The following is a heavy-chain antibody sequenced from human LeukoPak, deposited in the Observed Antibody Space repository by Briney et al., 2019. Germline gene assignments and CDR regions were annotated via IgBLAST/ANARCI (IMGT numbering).Heavy chain of an antibody. CDR3: ARGVGSGYTDD. Sequence: SETLSLTCTVSGDSMSTYYWTWIRQPPGKGLEWIGYIYNSGSTNYNPSLKSRVTISVDTSKNQFSLKLTSVTAADTAVYYCARGVGSGYTDDWGQGTLITVSS. CDR1: GDSMSTYY. V-gene: IGHV4-59*01. D-gene: IGHD3-22*01. CDR2: IYNSGST. J-gene: IGHJ4*02.